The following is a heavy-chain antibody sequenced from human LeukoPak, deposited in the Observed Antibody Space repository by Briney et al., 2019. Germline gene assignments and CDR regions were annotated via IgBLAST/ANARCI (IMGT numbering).Heavy chain of an antibody. CDR2: IYYTGST. J-gene: IGHJ4*02. Sequence: SETLSLTCTVSGGSISRYYWGWIRQPPGKGLEWIGYIYYTGSTNYDPSLKSRVTISVDTSKNQLSLELSSVTAADTAVYYCARKYNSGWYWDYWGQGTLVTVSS. D-gene: IGHD6-19*01. CDR3: ARKYNSGWYWDY. V-gene: IGHV4-59*08. CDR1: GGSISRYY.